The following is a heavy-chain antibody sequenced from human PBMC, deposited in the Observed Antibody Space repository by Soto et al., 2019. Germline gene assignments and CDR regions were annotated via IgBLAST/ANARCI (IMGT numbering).Heavy chain of an antibody. CDR2: IYSGGST. J-gene: IGHJ1*01. Sequence: GGSLRLSCAASGFTVSSNYMSWVRQAPGKGLEWVSVIYSGGSTYYADSVKGRFTISRDNSKNTLYLQMNSLRAEDTAVYYCARETPRASYSSGWYEVGYFQHWGQGTLVTVSS. V-gene: IGHV3-66*01. D-gene: IGHD6-19*01. CDR1: GFTVSSNY. CDR3: ARETPRASYSSGWYEVGYFQH.